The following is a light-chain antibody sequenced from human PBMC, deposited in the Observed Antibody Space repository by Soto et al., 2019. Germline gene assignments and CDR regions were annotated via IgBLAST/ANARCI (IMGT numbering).Light chain of an antibody. CDR1: HNDIGTYDY. CDR3: SSFTSNRIYV. CDR2: GVT. J-gene: IGLJ1*01. V-gene: IGLV2-14*03. Sequence: QSVLTQPTSVSGSPGQSITISCTGNHNDIGTYDYVSWYQQHPGRAPRLLIHGVTTRPSGISGCFSASKSGLTASLTISGLQPEDEADYYCSSFTSNRIYVFGPGTRSPS.